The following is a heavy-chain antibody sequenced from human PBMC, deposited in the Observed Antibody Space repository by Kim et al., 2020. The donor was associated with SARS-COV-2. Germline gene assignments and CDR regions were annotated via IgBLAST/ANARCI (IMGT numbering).Heavy chain of an antibody. Sequence: GYANSVKGRFTVSKDDAKNSLYLQMNSLRPEDTALYYCVKDRGSPECLCGYWGQGTLIIVSS. J-gene: IGHJ4*02. V-gene: IGHV3-9*01. D-gene: IGHD3-3*01. CDR3: VKDRGSPECLCGY.